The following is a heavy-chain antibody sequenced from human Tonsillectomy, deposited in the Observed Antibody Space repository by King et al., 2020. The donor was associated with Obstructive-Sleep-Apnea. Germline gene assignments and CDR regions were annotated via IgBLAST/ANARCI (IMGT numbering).Heavy chain of an antibody. Sequence: QLQESGPGLVKPSETLSLTCTVSGGSISSYYWNLIRQPPGKGLEWIGYIYYSGSTNYNPSLKGRDTISVDTSKNQFSLKLSSVTATDTAVYYCARQGQYYYDSRAHNWFDPWGQGTLVTVSS. D-gene: IGHD3-22*01. V-gene: IGHV4-59*08. CDR2: IYYSGST. CDR3: ARQGQYYYDSRAHNWFDP. J-gene: IGHJ5*02. CDR1: GGSISSYY.